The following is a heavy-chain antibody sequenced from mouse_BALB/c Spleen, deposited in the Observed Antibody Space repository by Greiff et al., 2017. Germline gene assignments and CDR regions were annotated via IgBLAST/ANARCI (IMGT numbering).Heavy chain of an antibody. CDR3: ARRGYGNGHAMDY. Sequence: EVKLMESGGGLVKLGGSLKLSCAASGFTFSSYYMSWVRQTPEKRLELVAAINSNGGSTYYPDTVKGRFTISRDNAKNTLYLQMSSLKSEDTALYYCARRGYGNGHAMDYWGQGTSVTVSS. V-gene: IGHV5-6-2*01. CDR1: GFTFSSYY. CDR2: INSNGGST. D-gene: IGHD2-10*02. J-gene: IGHJ4*01.